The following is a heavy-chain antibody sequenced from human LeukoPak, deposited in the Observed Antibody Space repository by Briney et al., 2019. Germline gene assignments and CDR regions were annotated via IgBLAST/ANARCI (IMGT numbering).Heavy chain of an antibody. Sequence: HGASVKVSCKASGYTFTGYYMHWVRRAPGQGLEWMGWINPNSGGTNYAQKFQGRVTMTRDTSISTAYMELSRLRSDDTAVYYCARVRTPRFSSCYLFHWGQGTLVTVSS. V-gene: IGHV1-2*02. J-gene: IGHJ4*02. CDR2: INPNSGGT. CDR3: ARVRTPRFSSCYLFH. D-gene: IGHD2-2*01. CDR1: GYTFTGYY.